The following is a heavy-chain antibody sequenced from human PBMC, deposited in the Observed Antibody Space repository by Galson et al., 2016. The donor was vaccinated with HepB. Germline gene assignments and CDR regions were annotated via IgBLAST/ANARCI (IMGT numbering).Heavy chain of an antibody. Sequence: SLRLSCAASGFTFSIHDMNWVRQAPGKGLEWVSNIHYSGEKTSYANSVKGRFTISRDNSRNTLYLQMNSLRAEDTAVYYCVKDPNWETGFRGLGTLVTVSS. CDR3: VKDPNWETGF. D-gene: IGHD7-27*01. CDR1: GFTFSIHD. J-gene: IGHJ4*02. CDR2: IHYSGEKT. V-gene: IGHV3-23*01.